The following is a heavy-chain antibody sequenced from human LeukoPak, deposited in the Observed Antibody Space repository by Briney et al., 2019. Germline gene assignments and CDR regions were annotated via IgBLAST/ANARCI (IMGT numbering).Heavy chain of an antibody. D-gene: IGHD5-12*01. CDR3: AKFMTGYSGYFDY. CDR1: GFTFTNYA. CDR2: ITGSGGST. V-gene: IGHV3-23*01. Sequence: GGSLRLSCAASGFTFTNYAMSWVRQAPGKGLEWVSGITGSGGSTYYAESVKGRFTISRDNSKNTLYLQMNSLRAEDTAVYYCAKFMTGYSGYFDYWGQGTLVTVSS. J-gene: IGHJ4*02.